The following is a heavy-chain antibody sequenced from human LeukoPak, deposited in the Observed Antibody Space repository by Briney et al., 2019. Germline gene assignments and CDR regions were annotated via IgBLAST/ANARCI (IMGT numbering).Heavy chain of an antibody. V-gene: IGHV4-34*01. CDR3: ARGGYCSGGSCYLRYYYYYYMDV. Sequence: SETLSLTCAVYGGSFSGYYWSWIRQPPGKGLEWIGEINHSGSTNYNPSLKSRVTISVDTSKNQFSLKLSSVTAADTAVYYCARGGYCSGGSCYLRYYYYYYMDVWGKGTTVTVSS. CDR2: INHSGST. CDR1: GGSFSGYY. J-gene: IGHJ6*03. D-gene: IGHD2-15*01.